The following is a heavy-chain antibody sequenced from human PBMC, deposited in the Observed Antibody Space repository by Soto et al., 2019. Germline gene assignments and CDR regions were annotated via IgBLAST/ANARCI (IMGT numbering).Heavy chain of an antibody. CDR2: ISRSSSYI. J-gene: IGHJ4*02. CDR3: ARDGAYDFWSGYPDY. V-gene: IGHV3-21*01. Sequence: PGGSLRLSCAASGFTFSSYSMNWVRQAPGKGLEWVSSISRSSSYIYYADSLKGRFTISRDNAKNSLYLQMNSLRAEDTAVYYCARDGAYDFWSGYPDYWGQGTLVTVSS. CDR1: GFTFSSYS. D-gene: IGHD3-3*01.